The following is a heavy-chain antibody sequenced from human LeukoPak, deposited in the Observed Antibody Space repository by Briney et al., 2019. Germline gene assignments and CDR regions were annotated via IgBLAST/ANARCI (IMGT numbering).Heavy chain of an antibody. D-gene: IGHD3-22*01. V-gene: IGHV3-23*01. CDR3: AHTDSYYFDSGMVS. J-gene: IGHJ5*02. CDR2: ISGGGSST. CDR1: GFTFSSYA. Sequence: PGGSLRLSCAASGFTFSSYAMNWVRQAPGKGLEWVSVISGGGSSTNYADSVKGRFTISRENSKNTLYLQTNSLRAEDTAVYYCAHTDSYYFDSGMVSWGQGALVTVSS.